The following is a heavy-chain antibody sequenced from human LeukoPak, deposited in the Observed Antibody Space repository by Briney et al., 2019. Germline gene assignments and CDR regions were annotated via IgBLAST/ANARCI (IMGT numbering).Heavy chain of an antibody. J-gene: IGHJ4*02. Sequence: QSGGSLRLSCAASGFTLSNNAMAWVRQAPGKGLEWVSSISGSGAMTYYADSVKGRFTISRDNAMDTIYLQMNSLRVDDTAVYYCAKVAVVVVAAHFDYWGQGTLVTVSS. V-gene: IGHV3-23*01. CDR2: ISGSGAMT. CDR1: GFTLSNNA. D-gene: IGHD2-15*01. CDR3: AKVAVVVVAAHFDY.